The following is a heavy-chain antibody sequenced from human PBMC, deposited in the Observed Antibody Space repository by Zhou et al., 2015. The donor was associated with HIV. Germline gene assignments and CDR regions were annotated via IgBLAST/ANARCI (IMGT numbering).Heavy chain of an antibody. Sequence: QVQLLAQSGAEVKTPGASVKVSCKASGYNIVDYILHWVRRAPGQGLEWMGFVRPENGGTKFAHKFDGRVTMTWDSSMKTAFVELKKLTSADTALYYCAAGPMRRATGVPLMQFAVWGQGTRVSVSS. CDR2: VRPENGGT. D-gene: IGHD3-16*01. V-gene: IGHV1-2*07. CDR3: AAGPMRRATGVPLMQFAV. CDR1: GYNIVDYI. J-gene: IGHJ4*02.